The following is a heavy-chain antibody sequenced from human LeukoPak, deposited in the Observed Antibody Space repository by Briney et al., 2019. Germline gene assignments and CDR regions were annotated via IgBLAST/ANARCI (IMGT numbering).Heavy chain of an antibody. CDR3: ARRRSALVRAGYYYGLDV. CDR1: GFTFSSYW. J-gene: IGHJ6*02. V-gene: IGHV3-7*01. Sequence: GGSLRLSCAASGFTFSSYWMSWVRQAPGKGLEWVANMDQDGNEKHYVDSVKGRFTISRDNAKNSLYLQMDSLRAEDTAIYYCARRRSALVRAGYYYGLDVWGQGTTVTVSS. CDR2: MDQDGNEK. D-gene: IGHD3-10*01.